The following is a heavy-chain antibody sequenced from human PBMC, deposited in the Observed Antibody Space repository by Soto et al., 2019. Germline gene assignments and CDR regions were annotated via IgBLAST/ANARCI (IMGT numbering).Heavy chain of an antibody. CDR3: ARGRKNGMDV. Sequence: PSETLSLTCAVSGCSISSGGYSWSWIRQPPGKGLEWIGEINHSGSTNYNPSLKSRVTISVDTSKNQFSLKLSSVTAADTAVYYCARGRKNGMDVWGQGTTVTVSS. V-gene: IGHV4-30-2*01. J-gene: IGHJ6*02. CDR2: INHSGST. CDR1: GCSISSGGYS.